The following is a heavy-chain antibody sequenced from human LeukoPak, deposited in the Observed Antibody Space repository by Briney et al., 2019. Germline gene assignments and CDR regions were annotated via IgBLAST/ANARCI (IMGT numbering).Heavy chain of an antibody. CDR3: AREGRCSSTSCYLVY. Sequence: ASVKVSCKASGYTFTGYYIQWVRQAPGQGLEWMGIINPSGGSTSYAQKFQGRVTMTRDMSTSTVYMELSSLRSEDTAVYYCAREGRCSSTSCYLVYWGQGTLVTVSS. CDR1: GYTFTGYY. V-gene: IGHV1-46*01. D-gene: IGHD2-2*01. J-gene: IGHJ4*02. CDR2: INPSGGST.